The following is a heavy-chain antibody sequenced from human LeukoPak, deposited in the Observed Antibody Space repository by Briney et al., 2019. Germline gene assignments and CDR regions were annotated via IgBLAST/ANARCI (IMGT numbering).Heavy chain of an antibody. CDR1: GGSISSSSYY. V-gene: IGHV4-39*07. D-gene: IGHD3-10*01. CDR2: IYYSGST. Sequence: PSETLSLTCTVSGGSISSSSYYWGWIRQPPGKGLEWIGSIYYSGSTYYNPSLKSRVTISVDTSKNQFSLKLSSVTAADTAVYYCARVWFRDAFDIWGQGTMVTVSS. J-gene: IGHJ3*02. CDR3: ARVWFRDAFDI.